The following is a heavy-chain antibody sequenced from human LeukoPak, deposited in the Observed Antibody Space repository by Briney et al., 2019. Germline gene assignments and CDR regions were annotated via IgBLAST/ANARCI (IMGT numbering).Heavy chain of an antibody. CDR3: VPFSGDLINLDY. CDR1: GFIFSSDW. V-gene: IGHV3-74*01. D-gene: IGHD3-10*01. CDR2: INSDGRRT. Sequence: PGVSLRLSCAASGFIFSSDWMHWVRQAPGKRLVWVSRINSDGRRTNYADSVRGRFTISRDNAKNTLYLQVSSLRAEDTAVYYCVPFSGDLINLDYWGPGTLVTVSS. J-gene: IGHJ4*02.